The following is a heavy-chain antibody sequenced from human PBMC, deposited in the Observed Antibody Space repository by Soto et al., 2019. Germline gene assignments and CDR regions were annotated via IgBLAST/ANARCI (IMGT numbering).Heavy chain of an antibody. J-gene: IGHJ4*02. CDR2: ISAYNGNT. Sequence: QVHLVQSGAEVKKPGASVKVSCKASGFTFTSYAITWVRQAPGQGLEWMGWISAYNGNTKYAQNLQGRVTMTTDTSTSTAYMELGSLTSDDTAVYYCVRDFTGWPPDGVDSWGQGTLVTVSS. CDR3: VRDFTGWPPDGVDS. D-gene: IGHD3-16*01. CDR1: GFTFTSYA. V-gene: IGHV1-18*01.